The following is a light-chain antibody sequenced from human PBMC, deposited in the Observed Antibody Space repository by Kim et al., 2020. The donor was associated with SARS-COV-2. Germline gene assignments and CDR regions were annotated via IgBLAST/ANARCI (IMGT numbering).Light chain of an antibody. CDR1: QSINIW. CDR3: QEYKSNLWT. J-gene: IGKJ1*01. V-gene: IGKV1-5*01. Sequence: DIQMTQSPSTLSASVGDRVTITCRASQSINIWLAWYQQKPGKAPSLLIYDASILESGVPSRFSGSGSGTEFTLTISGLQPDDFATYYCQEYKSNLWTFGQGTKVDIK. CDR2: DAS.